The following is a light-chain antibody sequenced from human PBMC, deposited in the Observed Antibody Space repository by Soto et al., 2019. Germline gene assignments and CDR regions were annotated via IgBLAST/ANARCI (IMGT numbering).Light chain of an antibody. V-gene: IGKV3-11*01. J-gene: IGKJ5*01. CDR3: QQRRNWPLT. CDR1: EGVNIY. CDR2: DAS. Sequence: EIVLTQYPATLSLSPGERATLSCGASEGVNIYVAWYQQRSGQAPRLLIYDASNRATGVPARFSGSGSDTDFTLTITTLEPEDSALYYCQQRRNWPLTFGQGTRLHIK.